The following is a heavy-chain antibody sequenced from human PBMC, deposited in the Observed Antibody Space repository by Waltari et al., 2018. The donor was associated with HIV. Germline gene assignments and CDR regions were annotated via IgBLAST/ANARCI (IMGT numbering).Heavy chain of an antibody. J-gene: IGHJ4*02. CDR1: GFTFKNYG. Sequence: GESGGDVVQPGRSLRLSCSASGFTFKNYGMHWVRQTPGKGLEWVAFVSFDSSDFYYADSVKGRFTVSRDNSKNTLFLQMDSLKSEDTSLYYCARAPTTSLSLIQGFWGQGTLVTVSS. CDR3: ARAPTTSLSLIQGF. CDR2: VSFDSSDF. V-gene: IGHV3-30*03.